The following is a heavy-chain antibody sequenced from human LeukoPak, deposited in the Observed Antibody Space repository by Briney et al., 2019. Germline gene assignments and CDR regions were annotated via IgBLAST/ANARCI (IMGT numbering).Heavy chain of an antibody. CDR2: IYSGSRT. CDR3: ARETITTAGAFDI. V-gene: IGHV3-66*01. Sequence: PGGSLRLSCAASGFTVSSNYMSWVRQALGKGLEWVSVIYSGSRTYYADSVKGRFTISRDNSKNTVYVQMNSLRAEDTAVYYCARETITTAGAFDIWGQGTMVTVSS. CDR1: GFTVSSNY. J-gene: IGHJ3*02. D-gene: IGHD1/OR15-1a*01.